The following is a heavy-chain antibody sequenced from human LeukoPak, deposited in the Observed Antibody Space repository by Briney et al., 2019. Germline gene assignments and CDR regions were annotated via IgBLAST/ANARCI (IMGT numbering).Heavy chain of an antibody. CDR1: GNTLSGLS. Sequence: ASVKVSCKVSGNTLSGLSMHWVRQAPGKGFEWMGGFDPEDGEIIYAQKFKGRITMTEDTATDTAYMELSSLRSDDTAVYYCGTVVWDNSGWSPLYYFDYWGQGTLVTVSS. D-gene: IGHD6-19*01. V-gene: IGHV1-24*01. J-gene: IGHJ4*02. CDR3: GTVVWDNSGWSPLYYFDY. CDR2: FDPEDGEI.